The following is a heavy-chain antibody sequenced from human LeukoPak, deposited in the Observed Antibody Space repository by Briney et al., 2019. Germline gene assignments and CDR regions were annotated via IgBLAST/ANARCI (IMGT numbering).Heavy chain of an antibody. J-gene: IGHJ3*02. D-gene: IGHD4-17*01. CDR1: GFTFSSYA. V-gene: IGHV3-30*04. CDR2: ISYDGSNK. CDR3: ARGRTVTTLGAFDI. Sequence: GRSLRLSCAASGFTFSSYAMHWVRQAPGKGLEWVAVISYDGSNKYYADSVKGRFPISRDNSKNTLYLQMNSLRAEDTAVYYCARGRTVTTLGAFDIWGQGTMVTVSS.